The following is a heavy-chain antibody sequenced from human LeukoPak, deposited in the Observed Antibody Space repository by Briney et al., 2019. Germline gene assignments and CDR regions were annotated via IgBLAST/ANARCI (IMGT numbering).Heavy chain of an antibody. J-gene: IGHJ6*01. CDR1: GGSISSYY. D-gene: IGHD2-2*01. V-gene: IGHV4-59*01. CDR3: ASDRGYRSSTSCYEYYYYGMDV. Sequence: SETLSLTCTVSGGSISSYYWRWIRQPPGKGLEWMGYTYYSGSSNYNSSLMRRVTTSVATYKNRFSLKLSSVTAADTAVYCCASDRGYRSSTSCYEYYYYGMDVWGQGTRVSVSS. CDR2: TYYSGSS.